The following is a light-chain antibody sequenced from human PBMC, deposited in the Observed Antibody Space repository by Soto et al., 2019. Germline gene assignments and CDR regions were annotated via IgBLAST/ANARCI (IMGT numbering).Light chain of an antibody. CDR3: QRYGSSPLIT. CDR1: QSVSSSS. Sequence: PATLSSFPGDRATLSCRASQSVSSSSLAWYQQRPGQAPRLLIYGTSSRATGIPDRFSGSGSGTDFTLTISRLEPEDFAVYFCQRYGSSPLITFGQGTRLEIK. J-gene: IGKJ5*01. CDR2: GTS. V-gene: IGKV3-20*01.